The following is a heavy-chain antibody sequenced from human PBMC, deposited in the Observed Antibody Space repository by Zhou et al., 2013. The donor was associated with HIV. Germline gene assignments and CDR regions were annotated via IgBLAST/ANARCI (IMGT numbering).Heavy chain of an antibody. CDR3: ARAQYYYGSGSYYPCDY. D-gene: IGHD3-10*01. J-gene: IGHJ4*02. Sequence: QVQLVQSGAEVKKPGASVKVSCKASGFTFTVFGIGWVRQAPGQGLEWMGWISSYNGHTNYAQKFQGRLTVTTDTSTSTAYMELSRLRSDDTAVYYCARAQYYYGSGSYYPCDYWGQGTLVTVSS. V-gene: IGHV1-18*01. CDR2: ISSYNGHT. CDR1: GFTFTVFG.